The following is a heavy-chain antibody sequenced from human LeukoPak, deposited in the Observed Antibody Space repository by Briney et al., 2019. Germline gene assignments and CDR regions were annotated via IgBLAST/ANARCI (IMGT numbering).Heavy chain of an antibody. Sequence: GSLRLSCAASGFTFSSYSMNWVRQAPGKGLEWVSSISGSTSYIFYADSVKGRFTLSRDNAKNSLYLQMDSLRAEDTAVYYCARDHYSGSHFDYWGQGTLVTVSS. CDR3: ARDHYSGSHFDY. CDR2: ISGSTSYI. D-gene: IGHD1-26*01. CDR1: GFTFSSYS. J-gene: IGHJ4*02. V-gene: IGHV3-21*01.